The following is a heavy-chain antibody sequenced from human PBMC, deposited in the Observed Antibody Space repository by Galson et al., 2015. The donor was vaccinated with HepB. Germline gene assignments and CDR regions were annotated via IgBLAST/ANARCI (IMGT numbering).Heavy chain of an antibody. Sequence: SLRLSCAASGFTVSSNYMSWVRQAPGKGLEWVSVIYSGGSTYYADSVKGRFTISRDNSKNTLYLQMNSLRAEDTAVYYCARSRQWLVRWGYYFDYWGQGTLVTVSS. CDR3: ARSRQWLVRWGYYFDY. CDR2: IYSGGST. J-gene: IGHJ4*02. D-gene: IGHD6-19*01. CDR1: GFTVSSNY. V-gene: IGHV3-53*01.